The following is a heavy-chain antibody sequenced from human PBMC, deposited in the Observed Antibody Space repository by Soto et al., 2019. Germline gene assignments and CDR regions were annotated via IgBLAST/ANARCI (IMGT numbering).Heavy chain of an antibody. CDR3: ARGLAVLLWFGDWSPGYGMDV. CDR1: CGSFIGYY. Sequence: SETLSLTCAFYCGSFIGYYWSWIRQPPGKGLEWIGEINHSGSTNYNPSLKSRVTISVDTSKNQFSLKLSSVTAADTAVYYCARGLAVLLWFGDWSPGYGMDVWGQGTTVTVSS. J-gene: IGHJ6*02. D-gene: IGHD3-10*01. V-gene: IGHV4-34*01. CDR2: INHSGST.